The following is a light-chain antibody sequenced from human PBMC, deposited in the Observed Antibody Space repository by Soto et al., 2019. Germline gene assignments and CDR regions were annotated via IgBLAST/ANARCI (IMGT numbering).Light chain of an antibody. CDR2: KAS. CDR1: QSISSW. J-gene: IGKJ4*01. Sequence: DIQMTQSPSTLSASVGDRVTITCRASQSISSWLAWYQQKPGKAPKLLIYKASSLESGVPSRFSGSGSGTEFTLTISSRQPDDFATYYCQQYNSYPGLTFGGGTKVEIK. V-gene: IGKV1-5*03. CDR3: QQYNSYPGLT.